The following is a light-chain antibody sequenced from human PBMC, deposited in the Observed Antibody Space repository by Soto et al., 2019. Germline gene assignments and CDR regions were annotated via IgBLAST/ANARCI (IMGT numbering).Light chain of an antibody. CDR3: SSYSSSSTLVL. J-gene: IGLJ2*01. CDR1: SGDVGGYNF. Sequence: QSALTQPASVSGSPGQSITISCTGTSGDVGGYNFVSWYQQHPGKAPKLMIYDVRNRPSGVSNRFSGSKSGNTASLTISRLQAEDEADYFCSSYSSSSTLVLFGGGTKVTVL. V-gene: IGLV2-14*03. CDR2: DVR.